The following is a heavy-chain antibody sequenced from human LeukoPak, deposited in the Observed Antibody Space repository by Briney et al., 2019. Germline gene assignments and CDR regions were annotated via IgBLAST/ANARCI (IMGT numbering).Heavy chain of an antibody. CDR2: IYYSGST. V-gene: IGHV4-59*01. CDR3: AGGYSYDYFDY. Sequence: PSETLSLTCTVSGGSISSYYWSWIRQPPGKGLEWIGYIYYSGSTNYNPSLKSRVTISVDTSKNQFSLKLSSVTAADTAVYYCAGGYSYDYFDYWGQGTLVTVSS. D-gene: IGHD5-18*01. CDR1: GGSISSYY. J-gene: IGHJ4*02.